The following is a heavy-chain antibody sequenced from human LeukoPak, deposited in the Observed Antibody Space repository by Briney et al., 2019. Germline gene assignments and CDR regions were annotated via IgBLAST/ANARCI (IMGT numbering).Heavy chain of an antibody. CDR2: IYYSGST. Sequence: PSQTLSLTCIVSGGSISSGDYYLSWIRQPPGKGLEWIGYIYYSGSTYYNPSLKSRVTISVDTSKNQFSLKLSSVTAADTAVYYCARNFQSREFDYWGQGTLITVSS. V-gene: IGHV4-30-4*08. J-gene: IGHJ4*02. CDR1: GGSISSGDYY. CDR3: ARNFQSREFDY.